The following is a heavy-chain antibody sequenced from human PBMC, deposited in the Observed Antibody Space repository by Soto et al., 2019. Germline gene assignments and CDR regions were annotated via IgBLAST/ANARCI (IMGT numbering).Heavy chain of an antibody. CDR1: GYSFTSYW. Sequence: GESLKISCKGSGYSFTSYWIGWVRQMPGKGLEWMGIIYPGDSDTRYSPSFQGQVTISADKSISTAYLQWSSLKASDAAMYYCTRYYSSTSSCPAFYYYYGMDVWGQGTTVTVSS. J-gene: IGHJ6*02. CDR2: IYPGDSDT. D-gene: IGHD2-2*01. CDR3: TRYYSSTSSCPAFYYYYGMDV. V-gene: IGHV5-51*01.